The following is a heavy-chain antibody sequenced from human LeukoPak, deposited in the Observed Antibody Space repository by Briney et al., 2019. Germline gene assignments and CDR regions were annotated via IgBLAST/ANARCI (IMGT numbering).Heavy chain of an antibody. J-gene: IGHJ4*02. V-gene: IGHV3-7*01. CDR1: GFTFSRYW. CDR2: IKEDGSEI. Sequence: GGSLRLSCAASGFTFSRYWMSWVRQAPGKGLEWVANIKEDGSEIYYVDSVKGRFTISRDNAKNSLYLQMSSLRAEDTAVYYCARGQTWGQGTPVIVSS. CDR3: ARGQT.